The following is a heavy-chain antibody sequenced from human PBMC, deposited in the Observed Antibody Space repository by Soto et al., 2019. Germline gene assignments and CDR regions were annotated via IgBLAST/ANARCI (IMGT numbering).Heavy chain of an antibody. CDR3: ANATEAECRGATCDSFDY. V-gene: IGHV3-23*04. CDR2: FSGDRNTN. J-gene: IGHJ4*01. D-gene: IGHD2-21*01. CDR1: GFTFSNYG. Sequence: EVQLVESGGGLVQPGGSLRLSCAASGFTFSNYGMTWVRQAPGQGLEWVSAFSGDRNTNWYADSVKGRFTVSRDRSKDTLYMQMNNLRTDDAAVYYCANATEAECRGATCDSFDYSGPATLVTVSS.